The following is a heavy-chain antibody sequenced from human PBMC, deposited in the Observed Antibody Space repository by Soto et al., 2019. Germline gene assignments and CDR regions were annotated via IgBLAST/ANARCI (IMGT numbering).Heavy chain of an antibody. Sequence: EVQLVESGGGLVKPGGSLRLSCAASGFTFSNAWMNWVRQAPGKGLEWVGRIKSKTDGGTTDYAAPVKGRFTISRDDSKNTLYLQMNSLKTEDTAVYYCTTDGDDFWSGYYPLSYYYYGMDVWGQGTTVTVSS. D-gene: IGHD3-3*01. J-gene: IGHJ6*02. CDR1: GFTFSNAW. V-gene: IGHV3-15*07. CDR3: TTDGDDFWSGYYPLSYYYYGMDV. CDR2: IKSKTDGGTT.